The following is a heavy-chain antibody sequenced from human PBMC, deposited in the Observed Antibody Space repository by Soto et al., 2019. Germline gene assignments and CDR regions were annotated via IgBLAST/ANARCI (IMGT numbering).Heavy chain of an antibody. CDR3: ARGNHCSGGSCYLGRYYGMDV. CDR1: GGTFSSYA. V-gene: IGHV1-69*13. Sequence: GASVKVSCKASGGTFSSYAISWVRQAPGQGLEWMGGIIPIFGTANYAQKFQGRVMITADESTSTAYMELSSLRSEDTAVYYCARGNHCSGGSCYLGRYYGMDVWGQGTTVTVSS. J-gene: IGHJ6*02. CDR2: IIPIFGTA. D-gene: IGHD2-15*01.